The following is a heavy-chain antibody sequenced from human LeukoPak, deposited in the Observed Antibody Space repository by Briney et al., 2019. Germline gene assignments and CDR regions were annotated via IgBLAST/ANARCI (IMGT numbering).Heavy chain of an antibody. CDR1: GGSISSSSYY. D-gene: IGHD2-2*02. V-gene: IGHV4-39*01. CDR3: ARRCSSTSCYTGTDY. J-gene: IGHJ4*02. Sequence: SETLSLTCTVSGGSISSSSYYWDWIRQPPGKGLEWIGSIYYSGSTYYNPSLKSRVTISVDTSKNQFSLKLSSVTAADTAVYYCARRCSSTSCYTGTDYWGQGTLVTVSS. CDR2: IYYSGST.